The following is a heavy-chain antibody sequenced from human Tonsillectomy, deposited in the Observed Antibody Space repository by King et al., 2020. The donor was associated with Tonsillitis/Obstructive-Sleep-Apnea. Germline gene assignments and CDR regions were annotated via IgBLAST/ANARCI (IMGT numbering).Heavy chain of an antibody. CDR3: ARGGMADYYYGLDV. J-gene: IGHJ6*02. CDR1: GFTFSDHY. Sequence: VQLQESGGGLVQPGESLRLSCAASGFTFSDHYMDWVRQAPGKGLEWVGRTKNNANSYTTEYAASVKGRFTISRDDSENSLYLQMNSLKTEDTAVYYCARGGMADYYYGLDVWGQGTTVTVSS. D-gene: IGHD6-13*01. V-gene: IGHV3-72*01. CDR2: TKNNANSYTT.